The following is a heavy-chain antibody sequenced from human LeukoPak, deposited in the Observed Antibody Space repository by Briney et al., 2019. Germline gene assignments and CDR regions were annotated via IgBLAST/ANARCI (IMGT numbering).Heavy chain of an antibody. J-gene: IGHJ4*02. Sequence: SETLSLTCTVSGGSISSSSYYWGWIRQPPGKGLEWIGSIYYSGSTYYNPSLKSRVTISVDTSKNQFSLKLSSVTAADTAVYYCARPKAMVRRALWFDYWGQGTLVTVSS. D-gene: IGHD5-18*01. CDR1: GGSISSSSYY. V-gene: IGHV4-39*07. CDR2: IYYSGST. CDR3: ARPKAMVRRALWFDY.